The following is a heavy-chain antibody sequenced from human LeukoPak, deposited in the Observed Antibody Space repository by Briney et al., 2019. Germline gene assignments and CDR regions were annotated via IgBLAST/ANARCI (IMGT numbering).Heavy chain of an antibody. V-gene: IGHV4-39*01. CDR2: VYYSGNT. CDR1: GFTFSSYT. CDR3: ARHYVWGSNRYYPFDY. J-gene: IGHJ4*02. Sequence: GSLRLSCAASGFTFSSYTMHWIRQPPGKGLEWIGSVYYSGNTYYYPSLKSRVTISIDTSKNQFSLRLTSVTAPDTAVYYCARHYVWGSNRYYPFDYWGQGTLVTVSS. D-gene: IGHD3-16*02.